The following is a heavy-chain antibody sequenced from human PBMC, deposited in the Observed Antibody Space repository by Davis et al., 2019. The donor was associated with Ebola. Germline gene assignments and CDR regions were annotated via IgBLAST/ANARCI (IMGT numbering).Heavy chain of an antibody. V-gene: IGHV3-13*01. D-gene: IGHD2-21*01. J-gene: IGHJ6*03. CDR1: GFTFSSYD. CDR3: ARGTNCGGDCFYYYYYMDV. Sequence: GGSLRLSCAASGFTFSSYDMHWVRQATGKGLEWVSAIGTAGDTYYPGSVKGRFTISRENAKNSLYLQMNSLRAGDTAVYYCARGTNCGGDCFYYYYYMDVWGKGTTVTVSS. CDR2: IGTAGDT.